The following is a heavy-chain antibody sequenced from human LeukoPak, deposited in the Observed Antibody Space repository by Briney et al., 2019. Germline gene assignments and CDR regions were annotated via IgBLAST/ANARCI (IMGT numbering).Heavy chain of an antibody. CDR1: GFTFTSSA. V-gene: IGHV1-58*02. Sequence: GTSVKVSCKASGFTFTSSAMQWVRQARGQRLEWIGWIVVGSGNTNYAQKFQERVTITRDMSTSTAYVELSSLRSEDTAVYYCARGERGYCTNGVCPFDYWGQGTLVTVSS. D-gene: IGHD2-8*01. J-gene: IGHJ4*02. CDR3: ARGERGYCTNGVCPFDY. CDR2: IVVGSGNT.